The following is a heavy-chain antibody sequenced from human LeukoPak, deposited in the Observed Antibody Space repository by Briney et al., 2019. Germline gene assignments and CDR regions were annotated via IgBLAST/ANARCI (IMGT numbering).Heavy chain of an antibody. D-gene: IGHD2-21*02. CDR1: GFTFSDYY. V-gene: IGHV3-11*04. J-gene: IGHJ5*02. Sequence: GGSLRLSCAASGFTFSDYYMSWIRQAPGKGLEWVSYISSSGTTIYYADSVKGRFTISRDNAKNSLYLQMNSLRAEDTAVYYCARAGLAYCGGDCSENWFDPWGQGTLVTVSS. CDR3: ARAGLAYCGGDCSENWFDP. CDR2: ISSSGTTI.